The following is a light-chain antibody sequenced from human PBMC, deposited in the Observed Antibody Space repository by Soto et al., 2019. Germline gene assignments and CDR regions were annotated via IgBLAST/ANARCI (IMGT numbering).Light chain of an antibody. J-gene: IGLJ1*01. CDR3: KSYAGSNTYV. Sequence: QSALTQPRSVSGTPGQSVTISCSGTSRDVGGFDFVSWYQQSPGEGPRLLIYDVTKRPSGVPARFSGAKSGNTASLTISPLQAEDEGDYFCKSYAGSNTYVFGSGTKLTVL. V-gene: IGLV2-11*01. CDR2: DVT. CDR1: SRDVGGFDF.